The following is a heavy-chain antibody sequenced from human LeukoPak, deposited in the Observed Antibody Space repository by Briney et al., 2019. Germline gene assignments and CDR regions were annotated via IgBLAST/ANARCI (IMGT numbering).Heavy chain of an antibody. V-gene: IGHV3-23*01. Sequence: GGSLRLSCAVSGFTFSSYAMSWVRQAPGKGLEWVSAISGSGGSTYYADSVKGRFTISRDNSKNTLYLQMNSLRAEDTAVYYCAKDQWELLGYFDYWGQGTLVTVSS. D-gene: IGHD1-26*01. J-gene: IGHJ4*02. CDR1: GFTFSSYA. CDR3: AKDQWELLGYFDY. CDR2: ISGSGGST.